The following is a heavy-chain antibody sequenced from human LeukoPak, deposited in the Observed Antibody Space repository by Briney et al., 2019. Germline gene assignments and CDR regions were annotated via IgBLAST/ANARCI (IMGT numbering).Heavy chain of an antibody. CDR2: ISGSGGST. Sequence: GGSLRLSCAASGFTFSSYAMSWVRQAPGKGLEWVSAISGSGGSTYYADSVKGRFTISRDNSKNTLYLQMNSLRAEDTAVCYCAKAVATYYYGSGSYYNALYYYYGMDVWGQGTLVTVSS. J-gene: IGHJ6*02. D-gene: IGHD3-10*01. CDR1: GFTFSSYA. CDR3: AKAVATYYYGSGSYYNALYYYYGMDV. V-gene: IGHV3-23*01.